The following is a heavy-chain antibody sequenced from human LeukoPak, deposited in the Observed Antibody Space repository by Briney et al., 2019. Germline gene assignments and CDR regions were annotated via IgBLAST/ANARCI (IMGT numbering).Heavy chain of an antibody. CDR3: AREGGFYRTLEY. CDR2: IHLNGRT. V-gene: IGHV4-4*02. J-gene: IGHJ4*02. CDR1: GGSVTSNNW. D-gene: IGHD3-3*01. Sequence: SETLSLTCDVSGGSVTSNNWWTWVRQPPGKGLEWLGEIHLNGRTNYNPSLKSRLIISVDLPKNHISLKLTSVTAADTAVYYFAREGGFYRTLEYSGQGTLFTVSS.